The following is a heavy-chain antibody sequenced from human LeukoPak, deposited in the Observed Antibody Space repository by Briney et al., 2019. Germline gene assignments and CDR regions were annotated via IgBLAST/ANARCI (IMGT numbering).Heavy chain of an antibody. CDR3: AKDAYERDDYGDHLRDFMDV. CDR2: IWYDGSNK. D-gene: IGHD4-17*01. CDR1: GFTFSSYG. J-gene: IGHJ6*02. Sequence: GRSLRLPCAASGFTFSSYGMHWVRQAPGKGLEWVAVIWYDGSNKYYPDSVKGRITISRDNSKNTQYLEMNSLRAEDTAVYYCAKDAYERDDYGDHLRDFMDVWGQGTTVTVSS. V-gene: IGHV3-33*06.